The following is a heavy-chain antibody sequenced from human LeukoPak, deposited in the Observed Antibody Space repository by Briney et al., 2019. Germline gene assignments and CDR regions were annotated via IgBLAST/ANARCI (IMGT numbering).Heavy chain of an antibody. J-gene: IGHJ4*02. V-gene: IGHV4-59*08. Sequence: PSETLSLTCSVSGGSINNYYWSWFRQPPEKGLEWIGYIHYSGSTNYNPSLTSRVTTSVDTSKKQFSLRLSSVTAADTAVYYCASSDWNYARWGQGTLVTVSS. D-gene: IGHD1-7*01. CDR1: GGSINNYY. CDR2: IHYSGST. CDR3: ASSDWNYAR.